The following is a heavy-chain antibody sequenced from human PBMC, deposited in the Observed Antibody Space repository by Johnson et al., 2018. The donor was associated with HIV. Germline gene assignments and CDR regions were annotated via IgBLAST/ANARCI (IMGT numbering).Heavy chain of an antibody. J-gene: IGHJ3*02. V-gene: IGHV3-30*02. Sequence: QVQLVESGGGLVQPGESLRLSCAASGFTVSSNYMSWVRQAPGKGLEWVAFIRYDGSNKYYADSVKGRFTISRDNSKNTLYLQMNSLRADDTAVYYCARATYSSSWVGSFDSWGQGTVVTVSS. CDR2: IRYDGSNK. D-gene: IGHD6-13*01. CDR1: GFTVSSNY. CDR3: ARATYSSSWVGSFDS.